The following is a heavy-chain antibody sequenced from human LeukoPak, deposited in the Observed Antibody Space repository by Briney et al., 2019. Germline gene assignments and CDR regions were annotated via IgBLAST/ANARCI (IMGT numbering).Heavy chain of an antibody. V-gene: IGHV4-39*01. CDR3: ARLIAPPLDYGDYDDAFDI. CDR2: IYYSGST. D-gene: IGHD4-17*01. Sequence: LETLSLTCTVSGGSISSSSYYWGWIRQPPGKELEWIGSIYYSGSTYYNPSLKSRVTISVDTSKNQFSLKLSSVTAADTAVYYCARLIAPPLDYGDYDDAFDIWGQGTMVTVSS. J-gene: IGHJ3*02. CDR1: GGSISSSSYY.